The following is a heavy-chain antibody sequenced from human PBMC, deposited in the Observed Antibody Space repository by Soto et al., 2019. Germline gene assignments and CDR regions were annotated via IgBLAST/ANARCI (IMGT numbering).Heavy chain of an antibody. V-gene: IGHV1-69*02. CDR2: IIPILGIA. J-gene: IGHJ4*02. D-gene: IGHD3-22*01. Sequence: SVKVSCKASGGTFSSYTISWVRQAPGRGLEWMRRIIPILGIANYAQKFQGRVTITADKSTSTAYMELSSLRSEDTAVYYCARAPRLYDSSGYVDYWGQGTLVTVSS. CDR3: ARAPRLYDSSGYVDY. CDR1: GGTFSSYT.